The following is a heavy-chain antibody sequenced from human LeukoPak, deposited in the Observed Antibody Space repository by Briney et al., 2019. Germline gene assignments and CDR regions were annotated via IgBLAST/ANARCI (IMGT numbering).Heavy chain of an antibody. CDR3: AKDQYGYNHYYYMDV. Sequence: GGSLRLSCAASGFTFSSYAMSWVRQAPGKGLEWVSAISGSGGSTYYADSVKGRFTISRGNSKNTLYLQMNSLRAEDTAVYYCAKDQYGYNHYYYMDVWGKGTTVTVSS. J-gene: IGHJ6*03. V-gene: IGHV3-23*01. CDR2: ISGSGGST. D-gene: IGHD5-24*01. CDR1: GFTFSSYA.